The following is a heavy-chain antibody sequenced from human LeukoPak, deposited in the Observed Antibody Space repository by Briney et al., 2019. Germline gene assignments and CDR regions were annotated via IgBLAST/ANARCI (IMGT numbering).Heavy chain of an antibody. V-gene: IGHV3-30*18. Sequence: QPGGSLRLSCAPSGFTFSRHGMHWVRQAPGKGLEWVAIISNDGSRKYYAHSVEGRFTISRDNSKNTLYLQMNSLRAEDTAVYYCAKDLFPYSGSYYGYYFDYWGQGTLVTVSS. CDR2: ISNDGSRK. J-gene: IGHJ4*02. D-gene: IGHD1-26*01. CDR1: GFTFSRHG. CDR3: AKDLFPYSGSYYGYYFDY.